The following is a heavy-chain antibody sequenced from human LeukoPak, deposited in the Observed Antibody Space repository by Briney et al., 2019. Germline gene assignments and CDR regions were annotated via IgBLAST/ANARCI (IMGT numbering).Heavy chain of an antibody. CDR2: ISSSSSYI. CDR3: VRVWSPPYTSSWPYYFDY. V-gene: IGHV3-21*01. CDR1: GFTFSSYS. J-gene: IGHJ4*02. Sequence: GGSLRLSCAASGFTFSSYSMNWVRQAPGKGLEWVSSISSSSSYIYYADSVKGRFTISRDNAKNSLYLQLNSLRAEDTAVYYCVRVWSPPYTSSWPYYFDYWGQGTLVTVSS. D-gene: IGHD6-13*01.